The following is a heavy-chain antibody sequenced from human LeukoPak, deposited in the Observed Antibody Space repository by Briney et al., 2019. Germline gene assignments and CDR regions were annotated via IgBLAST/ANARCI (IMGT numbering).Heavy chain of an antibody. D-gene: IGHD1-1*01. CDR1: GFTFSSFD. CDR2: IGTASDT. CDR3: ARGPPRGKYYYMDV. J-gene: IGHJ6*03. Sequence: GGSLRLSCAASGFTFSSFDMPWVRQPTGQGLEWVSTIGTASDTYYPGSVEGRFTLSRDNAKNSLYLQMNSLTAGDTAAYYCARGPPRGKYYYMDVWGKGTTVTVSS. V-gene: IGHV3-13*01.